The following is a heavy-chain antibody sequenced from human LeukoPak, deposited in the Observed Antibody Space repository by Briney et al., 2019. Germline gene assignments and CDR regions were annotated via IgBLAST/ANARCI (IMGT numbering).Heavy chain of an antibody. J-gene: IGHJ4*02. CDR1: GGSISSYY. V-gene: IGHV4-59*01. CDR3: AREVEGGPDY. D-gene: IGHD5-24*01. CDR2: IYYSGST. Sequence: SQTLSLTCTVSGGSISSYYWSWIRQPPGKGLEWIGYIYYSGSTNYNPSLKSRVTISVDTSKNQFSLKLSSVTAADTAVYYCAREVEGGPDYWGQGTLVTVSS.